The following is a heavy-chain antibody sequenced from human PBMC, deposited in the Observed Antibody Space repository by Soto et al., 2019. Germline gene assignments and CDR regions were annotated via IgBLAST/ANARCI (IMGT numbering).Heavy chain of an antibody. D-gene: IGHD1-26*01. CDR2: INQDGREN. CDR3: ARELLGVCSCDI. CDR1: EFTLSGYW. V-gene: IGHV3-7*01. J-gene: IGHJ3*02. Sequence: EVHLVESGGGLVQPGGSLRLSCAASEFTLSGYWMHWVRQAPGKGLEWVANINQDGRENYYVDSVKGRFTISRDNAKNSLYLQMNSLRAEDTAVYYCARELLGVCSCDIWGQGTMVTVSS.